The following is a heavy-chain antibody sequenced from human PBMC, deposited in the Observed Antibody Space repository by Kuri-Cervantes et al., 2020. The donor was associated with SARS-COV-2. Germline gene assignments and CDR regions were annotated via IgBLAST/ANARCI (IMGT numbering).Heavy chain of an antibody. J-gene: IGHJ3*02. V-gene: IGHV3-7*01. Sequence: GESLKISCAAFGFTFSSYWKSWARQAPGKGLEWVANIKQDGSEKYYVDSVKGRFTISRDNSKNTLYLQMNSLRAEDTAVYYCAKLANWDDAFDIWGQGTMVTVSS. CDR2: IKQDGSEK. CDR3: AKLANWDDAFDI. CDR1: GFTFSSYW. D-gene: IGHD1-1*01.